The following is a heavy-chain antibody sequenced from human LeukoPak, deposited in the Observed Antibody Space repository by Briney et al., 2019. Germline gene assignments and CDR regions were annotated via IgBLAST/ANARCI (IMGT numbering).Heavy chain of an antibody. CDR2: IYYSGST. Sequence: SETLSLTCTVSGGSNSSGGYYWSWIRQHPGKGLEWIGYIYYSGSTYYNPSLKSRVTISVDTSKNQFSLKLSSVTAADTAVYYCARGSPITMVRGVINWFDPWGQGTLVTVSS. J-gene: IGHJ5*02. CDR1: GGSNSSGGYY. D-gene: IGHD3-10*01. CDR3: ARGSPITMVRGVINWFDP. V-gene: IGHV4-31*03.